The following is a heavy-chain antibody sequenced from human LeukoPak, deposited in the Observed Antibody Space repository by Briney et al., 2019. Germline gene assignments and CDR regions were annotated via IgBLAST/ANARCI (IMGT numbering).Heavy chain of an antibody. CDR2: ISSSGSTI. CDR3: ARVDCSSTSCYYYYGMDV. D-gene: IGHD2-2*01. CDR1: GFTFSSYW. J-gene: IGHJ6*02. V-gene: IGHV3-11*01. Sequence: GGSLRLSCAASGFTFSSYWMSWIRQAPGKGLEWVSYISSSGSTIYYADSVKGRFTISRDNAKNSLYLQVNSLRAEDTAVYYCARVDCSSTSCYYYYGMDVWGQGTTVTVSS.